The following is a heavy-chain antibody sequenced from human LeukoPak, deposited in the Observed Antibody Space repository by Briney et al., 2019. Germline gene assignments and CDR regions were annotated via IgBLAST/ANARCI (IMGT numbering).Heavy chain of an antibody. D-gene: IGHD3-10*01. V-gene: IGHV4-59*08. CDR3: ATRGY. J-gene: IGHJ4*02. CDR1: GGSISSDY. Sequence: SETLPLTCTVSGGSISSDYWQWIRQPPGKGLEWVGYIYNSGNNHYNSSLKSRVTMSIDTSKNQFSLKLASVAAADTAVYYCATRGYWGQGTLVAVSS. CDR2: IYNSGNN.